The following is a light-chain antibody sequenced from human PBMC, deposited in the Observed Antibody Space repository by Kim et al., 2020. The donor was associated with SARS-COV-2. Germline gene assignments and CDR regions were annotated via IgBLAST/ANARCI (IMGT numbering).Light chain of an antibody. Sequence: KVASSCSGGYSNIANNYGSWYQHVPGTVPRLLIYDNDKRPSGIPDRFSGSKSGTSATLAITGLQTGDEAVYYCGAWDSGLTSGGLFGGGTQLTVL. CDR2: DND. CDR1: YSNIANNY. J-gene: IGLJ3*02. V-gene: IGLV1-51*01. CDR3: GAWDSGLTSGGL.